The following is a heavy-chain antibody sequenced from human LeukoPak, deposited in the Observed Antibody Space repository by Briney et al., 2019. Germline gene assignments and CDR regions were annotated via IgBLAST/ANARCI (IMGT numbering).Heavy chain of an antibody. CDR3: ASLSADLAAAGGRVVD. CDR2: IYDSRST. D-gene: IGHD6-13*01. J-gene: IGHJ4*02. CDR1: GGSISSGSYY. V-gene: IGHV4-61*02. Sequence: SETLSLTCTVSGGSISSGSYYWSWIRQPAGKGLEWIGRIYDSRSTNYNPSLKSRVIISVDTSKNQFSLNLNSVTAADTAVYYCASLSADLAAAGGRVVDWGQGTLVTVSS.